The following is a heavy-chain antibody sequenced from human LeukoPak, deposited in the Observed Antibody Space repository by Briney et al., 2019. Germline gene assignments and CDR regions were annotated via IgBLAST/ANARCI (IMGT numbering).Heavy chain of an antibody. V-gene: IGHV4-61*02. D-gene: IGHD3-22*01. CDR3: ASSVISDGSYFDY. CDR2: IYSSGST. Sequence: PSETLSLTCTVSRGSVSSGSCYWSWIRQPAGKGLEWIGRIYSSGSTNYNPSLKSRVTISLDTSKNQFSLKLSSVTAADTAVYYCASSVISDGSYFDYWGQGTLVTVSS. J-gene: IGHJ4*02. CDR1: RGSVSSGSCY.